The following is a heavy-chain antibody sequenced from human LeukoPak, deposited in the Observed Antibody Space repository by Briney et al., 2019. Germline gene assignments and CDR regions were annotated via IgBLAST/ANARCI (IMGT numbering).Heavy chain of an antibody. J-gene: IGHJ3*02. Sequence: SETLSLTCTVSGGSISSYYWSWIRQPPGKGLEWIGYIYYSGSTNYNPSLKSRVTISVDTSKNQFSLKLSSVTAADTVVYYCASHSERWLGAFDIWGQGTMVTVSS. CDR3: ASHSERWLGAFDI. CDR1: GGSISSYY. V-gene: IGHV4-59*08. CDR2: IYYSGST. D-gene: IGHD6-19*01.